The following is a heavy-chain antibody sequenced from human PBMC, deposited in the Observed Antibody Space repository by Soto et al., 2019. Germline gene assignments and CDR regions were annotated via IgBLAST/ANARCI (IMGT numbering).Heavy chain of an antibody. Sequence: SETLSLTCTVSGGSISSYYWSWIRQPPGKGLEWIGYIYYSGSTNYNPSLKSRVTISVDTSKNQFSLKLSSVTAADTAVYYCARLRPYYDSSGYHPGWFDPWGQGTLVTVSA. J-gene: IGHJ5*02. CDR3: ARLRPYYDSSGYHPGWFDP. V-gene: IGHV4-59*01. D-gene: IGHD3-22*01. CDR2: IYYSGST. CDR1: GGSISSYY.